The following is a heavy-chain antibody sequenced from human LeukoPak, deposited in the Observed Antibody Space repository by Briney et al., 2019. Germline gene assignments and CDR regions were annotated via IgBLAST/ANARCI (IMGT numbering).Heavy chain of an antibody. D-gene: IGHD2-8*01. CDR2: INHSGST. CDR3: ARDYAMVDYYYYGMDV. Sequence: SETLSLTCAVYGGSFSGYYWSWIRQPPGKGLEWIGEINHSGSTNYNPSLKSRVTISVDTSKNQFSLKLSSATAADTAVYYCARDYAMVDYYYYGMDVWGQGTTVTVSS. CDR1: GGSFSGYY. V-gene: IGHV4-34*01. J-gene: IGHJ6*02.